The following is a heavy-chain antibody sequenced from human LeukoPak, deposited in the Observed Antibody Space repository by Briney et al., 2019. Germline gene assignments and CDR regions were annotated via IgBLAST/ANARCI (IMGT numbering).Heavy chain of an antibody. D-gene: IGHD3-22*01. CDR2: IRSSGTTT. J-gene: IGHJ4*02. V-gene: IGHV3-48*01. CDR3: ARGERNYYDSSGYYLH. Sequence: GGSLRLSCAASGFTFSTYSMNWVRQAPGRGLEWLSYIRSSGTTTYYADSVKGRFTISRGNSKNTLYLQMNSLRAEDTAVYYCARGERNYYDSSGYYLHWGQGTLVTVSS. CDR1: GFTFSTYS.